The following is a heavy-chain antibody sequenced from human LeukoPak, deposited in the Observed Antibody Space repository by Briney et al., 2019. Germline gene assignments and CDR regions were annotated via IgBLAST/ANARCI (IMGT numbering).Heavy chain of an antibody. CDR1: EYTFVGHY. V-gene: IGHV1-2*02. D-gene: IGHD5-18*01. J-gene: IGHJ5*02. Sequence: ASVKVSCKASEYTFVGHYMHWVRQAPGQGLEWMRWINPNSGVTTYAQKFQGRVTMTRDTSISTAYMKLSRLSSDDTAVYYCARGRGYSYSWFDPWGQGTLVTVSS. CDR2: INPNSGVT. CDR3: ARGRGYSYSWFDP.